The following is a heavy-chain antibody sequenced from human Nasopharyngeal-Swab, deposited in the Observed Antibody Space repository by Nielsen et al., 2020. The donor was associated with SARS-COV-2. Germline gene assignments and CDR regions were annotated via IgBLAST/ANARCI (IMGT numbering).Heavy chain of an antibody. V-gene: IGHV3-9*01. D-gene: IGHD6-19*01. Sequence: VRQAPGKGLEWVSGISWNSGSIGYADSVKSRFTVSRDNAKSSLYLQMNSLRAEDTALYYCATSPYSNGWYYDYWGQGTLVTVSS. J-gene: IGHJ4*02. CDR3: ATSPYSNGWYYDY. CDR2: ISWNSGSI.